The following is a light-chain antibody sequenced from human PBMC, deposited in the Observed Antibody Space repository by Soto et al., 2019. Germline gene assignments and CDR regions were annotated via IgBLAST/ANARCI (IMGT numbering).Light chain of an antibody. V-gene: IGLV2-14*01. CDR2: AVS. CDR1: STDVDAYNY. J-gene: IGLJ2*01. Sequence: QSALTQPASVSGSPGQSITISCTGTSTDVDAYNYVSWYQHHPGKAPKLLIYAVSYRPSGVSYRFSGSKSGNTASLTISGLQAEDEADYHCSSYASSSGVIFGGGTKLTVL. CDR3: SSYASSSGVI.